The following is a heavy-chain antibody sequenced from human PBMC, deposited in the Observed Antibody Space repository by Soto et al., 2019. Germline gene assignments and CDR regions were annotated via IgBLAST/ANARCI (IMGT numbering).Heavy chain of an antibody. V-gene: IGHV1-46*01. CDR2: INPSGGST. D-gene: IGHD2-15*01. CDR1: VYAFTSYF. Sequence: ALVKVYCKASVYAFTSYFVHWVRQAPGKGLEWMGIINPSGGSTTYAQKFQGRVTMTTDESTSTVYMELSSLRSEDTAVYYCVRVVAIPAVPANWGQGTLVTVSS. J-gene: IGHJ4*02. CDR3: VRVVAIPAVPAN.